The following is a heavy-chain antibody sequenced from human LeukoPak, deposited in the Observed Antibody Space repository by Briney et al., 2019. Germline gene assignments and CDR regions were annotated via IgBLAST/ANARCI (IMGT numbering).Heavy chain of an antibody. CDR3: ARDDDDNPNGRV. D-gene: IGHD3-22*01. Sequence: GGSLRFSCGASGFTFSRTTMNWVRQAPGKGLEWVSSISSTSTYLYYGDSVKGRFTISRDNAKKSLYLHMNSLRVEDTALYYCARDDDDNPNGRVWGQGTTVSVSS. CDR2: ISSTSTYL. J-gene: IGHJ6*02. V-gene: IGHV3-21*01. CDR1: GFTFSRTT.